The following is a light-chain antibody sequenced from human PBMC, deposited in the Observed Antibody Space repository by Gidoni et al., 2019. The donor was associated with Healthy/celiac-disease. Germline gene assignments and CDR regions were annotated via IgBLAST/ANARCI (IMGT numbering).Light chain of an antibody. CDR1: QDISNY. CDR2: DAS. V-gene: IGKV1-33*01. Sequence: DIQMTPSPSSLSASVGDTVTITCQASQDISNYLNWYQQKPGKAPKRLIYDASNLETGVPSRFSGSGSGTDFTFTISSLQPEDIATYYCQQYDNLPAITFGQGTRLEIK. J-gene: IGKJ5*01. CDR3: QQYDNLPAIT.